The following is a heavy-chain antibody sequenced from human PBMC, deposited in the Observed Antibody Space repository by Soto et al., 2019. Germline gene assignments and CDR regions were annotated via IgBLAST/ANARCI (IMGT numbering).Heavy chain of an antibody. D-gene: IGHD4-17*01. J-gene: IGHJ4*02. CDR2: IYYNENT. CDR3: ARRAYGGDY. V-gene: IGHV4-61*01. CDR1: GDSVSSNTYF. Sequence: QMHLQESCPGLVKPSETLSLTCTVSGDSVSSNTYFWSWIRQPPGKRLEWLGYIYYNENTNYNPSLRSRINISLNTSNNQFSLRLASVTVADTAVYYCARRAYGGDYWGQGILVSVSS.